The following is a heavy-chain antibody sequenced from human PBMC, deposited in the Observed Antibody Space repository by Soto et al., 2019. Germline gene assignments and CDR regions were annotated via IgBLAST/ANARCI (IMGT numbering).Heavy chain of an antibody. CDR3: ARHCSSRNCYAYDALEI. D-gene: IGHD2-2*01. V-gene: IGHV3-66*04. CDR2: LYGSGTT. J-gene: IGHJ3*02. Sequence: GGSLRLSCAASGLTVSNNYMSWVRQAPGKGLEWVSILYGSGTTFYADSLRGRFTISRDNSKNTLYLQINSLRAEDTALYYCARHCSSRNCYAYDALEIWRHGTMVTV. CDR1: GLTVSNNY.